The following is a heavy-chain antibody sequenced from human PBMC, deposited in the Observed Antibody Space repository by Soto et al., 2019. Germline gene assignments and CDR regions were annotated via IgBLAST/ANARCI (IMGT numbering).Heavy chain of an antibody. J-gene: IGHJ2*01. V-gene: IGHV3-13*01. CDR2: IGTAGDT. CDR1: GFTFSSYD. Sequence: GGSLRLSCAASGFTFSSYDMHWVRQATGKGLEWVSAIGTAGDTYYPGSVKGRFAISRENAKNSLYLQMNSMRAGDTDVYDCARASYDSSGYYPDWYFDLWGRGTLVTVSS. CDR3: ARASYDSSGYYPDWYFDL. D-gene: IGHD3-22*01.